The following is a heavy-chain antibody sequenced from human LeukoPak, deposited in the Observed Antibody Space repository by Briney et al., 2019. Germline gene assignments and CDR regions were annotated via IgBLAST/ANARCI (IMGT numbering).Heavy chain of an antibody. CDR1: GYPFSNYG. J-gene: IGHJ4*02. CDR2: INTNTGNP. CDR3: ARDRAIEVGGYYLFDY. V-gene: IGHV7-4-1*02. Sequence: ASVKVSCKTFGYPFSNYGISWVRQAPGQGLEWMGWINTNTGNPTYAQGFTGRFVFSLDTSVSTAYLQISSLKAEDTAVYYCARDRAIEVGGYYLFDYWGQGTLVTVSS. D-gene: IGHD3-22*01.